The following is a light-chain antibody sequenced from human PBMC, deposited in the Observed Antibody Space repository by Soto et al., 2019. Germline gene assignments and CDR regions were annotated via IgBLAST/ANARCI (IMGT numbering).Light chain of an antibody. J-gene: IGLJ2*01. Sequence: QSALTQPASVSGSPGQSITISCTGSSSDVGVYNYVSWYQQHPGKAPKLIIYDVSNRPSGVSNRFSGSKSGNTASLTISGLQAEDEADYYCSSYTSSSTVVFGGGTKLNVL. V-gene: IGLV2-14*01. CDR2: DVS. CDR1: SSDVGVYNY. CDR3: SSYTSSSTVV.